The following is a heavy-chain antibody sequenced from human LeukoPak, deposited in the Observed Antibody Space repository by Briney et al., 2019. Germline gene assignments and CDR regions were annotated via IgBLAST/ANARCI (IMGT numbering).Heavy chain of an antibody. D-gene: IGHD3-16*01. Sequence: ASVKVSCKASGGTFSTYAISWVRQAPGQGLEWMGRIIPILGIANYAQRFQGRVTITADKSTSTAYMDLSSLRSEDTAVYYCARAGLIHDAFDIWGLGTMVTVSS. J-gene: IGHJ3*02. CDR3: ARAGLIHDAFDI. V-gene: IGHV1-69*04. CDR1: GGTFSTYA. CDR2: IIPILGIA.